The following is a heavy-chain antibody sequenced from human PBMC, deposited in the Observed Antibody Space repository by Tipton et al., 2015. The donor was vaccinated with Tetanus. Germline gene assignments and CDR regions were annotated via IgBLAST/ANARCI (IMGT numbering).Heavy chain of an antibody. D-gene: IGHD3-22*01. CDR2: ISPESGGT. J-gene: IGHJ4*02. CDR1: GYTFTTYY. CDR3: ARYDSSGVTFDY. V-gene: IGHV1-46*01. Sequence: QSGPEVKTLGASVKVSCKASGYTFTTYYMNWVRQAPGQGLEWMGIISPESGGTNYAQKFQGRVTMTVDTSTSTVYMDLSRLTSEDTAVYYCARYDSSGVTFDYWSQGTLVTVSS.